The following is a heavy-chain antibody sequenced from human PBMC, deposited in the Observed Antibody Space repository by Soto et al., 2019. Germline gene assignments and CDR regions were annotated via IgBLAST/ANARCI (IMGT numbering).Heavy chain of an antibody. Sequence: PGVSLRLSCAASGFTFNDYAMGWVRQAPGRGLEWVSAITGSGSDTYYLDSVKGRFTISRDNSKNTLYLQVSSLRAEDTAIYYCAKLGSSSWSPHYYFDYWGQGTLVTVSS. CDR2: ITGSGSDT. V-gene: IGHV3-23*01. CDR3: AKLGSSSWSPHYYFDY. CDR1: GFTFNDYA. J-gene: IGHJ4*02. D-gene: IGHD3-10*01.